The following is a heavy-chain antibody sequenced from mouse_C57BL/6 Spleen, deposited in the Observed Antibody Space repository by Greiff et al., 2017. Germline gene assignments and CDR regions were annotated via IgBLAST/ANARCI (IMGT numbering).Heavy chain of an antibody. CDR2: INPNNGGT. V-gene: IGHV1-26*01. D-gene: IGHD2-5*01. Sequence: VQLQQSGPELVKPGASVKISCKASGYTFTDYYMNWVKQSHGKSLEWIGDINPNNGGTSYNQKFKGKATLTVDKSSSTAYMELRSLTSEDSAVYYCARGYSNYVRDMDYWGQGTSVTVSS. CDR1: GYTFTDYY. CDR3: ARGYSNYVRDMDY. J-gene: IGHJ4*01.